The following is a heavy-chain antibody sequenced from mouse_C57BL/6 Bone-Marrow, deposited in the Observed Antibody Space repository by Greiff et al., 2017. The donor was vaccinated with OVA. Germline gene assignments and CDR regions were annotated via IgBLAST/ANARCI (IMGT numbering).Heavy chain of an antibody. CDR2: IHPNSGST. CDR1: GYTFTSYW. V-gene: IGHV1-64*01. Sequence: VQLQQPGAELVKPGASVKLSCKASGYTFTSYWLHWVKQRPGQGLEWIGMIHPNSGSTNYNEKFKSKATLTVDKSSSTAYMQLSRLTSEVSAVYYCARDGYYLFDYWGQGTTLTVSS. J-gene: IGHJ2*01. D-gene: IGHD2-3*01. CDR3: ARDGYYLFDY.